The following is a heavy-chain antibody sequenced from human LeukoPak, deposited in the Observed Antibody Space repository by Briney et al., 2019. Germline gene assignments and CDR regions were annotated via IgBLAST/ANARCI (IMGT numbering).Heavy chain of an antibody. V-gene: IGHV3-48*03. CDR3: ARGDYYDSSGYLGGGLDY. J-gene: IGHJ4*02. D-gene: IGHD3-22*01. Sequence: GGSLRLSCAASGFTFSSYEMNCVRQAPGKGLEWVSYISSSGSTIYYADSMKGRFTISRDNAKNSLYLQMNSLRAEDTAVYYCARGDYYDSSGYLGGGLDYWGQGTLVTVSS. CDR2: ISSSGSTI. CDR1: GFTFSSYE.